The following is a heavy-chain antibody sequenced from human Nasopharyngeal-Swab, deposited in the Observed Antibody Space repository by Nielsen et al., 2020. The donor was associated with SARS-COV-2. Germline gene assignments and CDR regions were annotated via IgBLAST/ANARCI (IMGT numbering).Heavy chain of an antibody. CDR3: ARGDRGQLEKNDY. V-gene: IGHV4-30-4*01. Sequence: WIRQPPGKGLEWIGSIYYSGSTYYNPSLKGRVTISVDTSKNQFSLKLSSVTAADTAVYYCARGDRGQLEKNDYWGQGTLVTVSS. J-gene: IGHJ4*02. D-gene: IGHD3-10*01. CDR2: IYYSGST.